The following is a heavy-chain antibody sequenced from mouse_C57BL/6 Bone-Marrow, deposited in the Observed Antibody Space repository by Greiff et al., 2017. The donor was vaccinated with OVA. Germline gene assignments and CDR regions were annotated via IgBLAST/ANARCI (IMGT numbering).Heavy chain of an antibody. CDR3: ARGDLYFDY. J-gene: IGHJ2*01. V-gene: IGHV1-55*01. CDR2: IYPGSGST. Sequence: VKLQESGAELARPGASVKMSCKASGYTFTSYWITWVKQRPGQGLEWIGDIYPGSGSTNYNEKFKSKATLTVDTSSSTAYMQLSSLTSEDSAVYYCARGDLYFDYWGQGTTLTVSS. CDR1: GYTFTSYW.